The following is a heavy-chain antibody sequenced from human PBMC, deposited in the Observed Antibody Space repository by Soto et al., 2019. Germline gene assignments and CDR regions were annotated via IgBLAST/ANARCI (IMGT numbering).Heavy chain of an antibody. Sequence: QVQLVQSGAEVKKPGASVKVSCKTSGYTFTSYAISWVRQAPGQGLEWMGWISAYNGNTHYAQKLQGRVTMTTDTSKSTAYMALRSLRADDTAVYYCARDLAAAGPFDYWCQGTLVTVSS. CDR3: ARDLAAAGPFDY. D-gene: IGHD6-13*01. J-gene: IGHJ4*02. V-gene: IGHV1-18*01. CDR2: ISAYNGNT. CDR1: GYTFTSYA.